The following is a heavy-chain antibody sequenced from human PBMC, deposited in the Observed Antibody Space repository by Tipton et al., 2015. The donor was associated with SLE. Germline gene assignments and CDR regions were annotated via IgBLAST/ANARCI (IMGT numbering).Heavy chain of an antibody. CDR2: ISAYNGNT. J-gene: IGHJ6*02. D-gene: IGHD1-7*01. CDR1: GYTFTSYG. V-gene: IGHV1-18*01. Sequence: QLVQSGAEVKKPGASVKVSCKASGYTFTSYGISWVRQAPGQGLEWMGWISAYNGNTNYAQKLQGRVTMTTDTSTSTAYVELRSLRSDDTAVYYCASLTGTTGYYYGMDVWGQGTTVTVSS. CDR3: ASLTGTTGYYYGMDV.